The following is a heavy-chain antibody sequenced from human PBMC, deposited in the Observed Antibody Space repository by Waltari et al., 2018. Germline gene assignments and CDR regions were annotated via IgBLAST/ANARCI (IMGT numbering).Heavy chain of an antibody. D-gene: IGHD2-15*01. J-gene: IGHJ3*02. Sequence: QVQLQESGPGLVKPSEPLSLTCTVSGGSISSHYWSWIRQPPGKGLEWIGYIYYSGSTNYNPSLKSRVTISVDTSKNQFSLKLSSVTAADTAVYYCARSAIYSGAFDIWGQGTMVTVSS. CDR2: IYYSGST. CDR1: GGSISSHY. CDR3: ARSAIYSGAFDI. V-gene: IGHV4-59*11.